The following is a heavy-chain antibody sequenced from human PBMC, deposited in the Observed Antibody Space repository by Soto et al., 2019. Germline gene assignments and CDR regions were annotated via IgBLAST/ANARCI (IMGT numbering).Heavy chain of an antibody. CDR2: IHYRGRT. V-gene: IGHV4-61*01. CDR3: ARDYTGDYAHYDAFDS. D-gene: IGHD4-17*01. J-gene: IGHJ3*02. Sequence: QVQLQESGPGLVKPAETLSLTCTVSGGSVRSGSFYWSWIRQPPGKGLEWIGYIHYRGRTNHNPSAKSLVTISVDTSQKQVTLQVCSVTAAATAVYYCARDYTGDYAHYDAFDSWGKGTMVTVSS. CDR1: GGSVRSGSFY.